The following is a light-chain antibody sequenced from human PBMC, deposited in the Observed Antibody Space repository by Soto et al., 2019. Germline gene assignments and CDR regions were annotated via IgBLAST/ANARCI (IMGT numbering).Light chain of an antibody. Sequence: EIVLTQSPGTLSLSPGERATLFCRASQSLSNNNLAWYQQKPGQAPRLLIRGVSSRATGIPDWFSGSGSETDLTLIIIRMETEDFGVYYCHHNVISVWTFGQGTKVE. V-gene: IGKV3-20*01. CDR1: QSLSNNN. CDR2: GVS. CDR3: HHNVISVWT. J-gene: IGKJ1*01.